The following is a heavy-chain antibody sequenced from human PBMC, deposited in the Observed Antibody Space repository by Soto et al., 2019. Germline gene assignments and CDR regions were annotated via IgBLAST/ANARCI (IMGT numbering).Heavy chain of an antibody. V-gene: IGHV3-48*02. D-gene: IGHD6-6*01. CDR3: ARPEYSSSSYGMDV. CDR1: GFTFSSYS. CDR2: ISSSSSTI. J-gene: IGHJ6*02. Sequence: PGGSLRLSCAASGFTFSSYSMNWVRQAPGKGLEWVSYISSSSSTIYYADSVKSRFTISRDNAKNSLYLQMNSLRDEDTAVYYCARPEYSSSSYGMDVWGQGTTVTVSS.